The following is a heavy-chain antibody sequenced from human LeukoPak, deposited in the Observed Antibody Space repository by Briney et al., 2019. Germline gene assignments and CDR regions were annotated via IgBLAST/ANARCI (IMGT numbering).Heavy chain of an antibody. CDR2: IFYSGST. CDR3: ARHTPVPRPSGFYFEMDV. V-gene: IGHV4-59*08. CDR1: GGSISSFY. Sequence: SETLSLTCTVSGGSISSFYWSWIRQPPGKGLEWIGYIFYSGSTNYNPSLKSRVTMSVATSKNQFCLKLSSVTAADTAVYYRARHTPVPRPSGFYFEMDVWGQGTTVTVSS. J-gene: IGHJ6*02. D-gene: IGHD5-12*01.